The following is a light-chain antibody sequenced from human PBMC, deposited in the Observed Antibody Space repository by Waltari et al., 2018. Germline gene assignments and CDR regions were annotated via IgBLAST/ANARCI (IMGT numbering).Light chain of an antibody. V-gene: IGKV1-9*01. CDR3: QHLNSYPVT. J-gene: IGKJ2*01. CDR2: TAS. Sequence: DIQLTQSPSFLSASVGDRVTITCRASQGISSYLAWYQQKPGKAPKLLIYTASTLQSGVPSRFSGSGSGTEFTLTISSLQPEDFATYYCQHLNSYPVTFGQGTKLEIE. CDR1: QGISSY.